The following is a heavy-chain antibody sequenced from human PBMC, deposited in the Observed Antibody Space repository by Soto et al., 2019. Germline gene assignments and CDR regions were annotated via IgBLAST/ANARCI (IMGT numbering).Heavy chain of an antibody. CDR3: ARSYRGTFYWYDT. Sequence: SETLSLTCTVSGGSISSYHWSWIRQSPGKGLEWIGYVFYTGSTKYNPALKRRVTISVDTSKNQFSLKLSSVSAADTGLYYCARSYRGTFYWYDTLDPGILVTVSS. CDR2: VFYTGST. J-gene: IGHJ5*02. CDR1: GGSISSYH. V-gene: IGHV4-59*01. D-gene: IGHD1-26*01.